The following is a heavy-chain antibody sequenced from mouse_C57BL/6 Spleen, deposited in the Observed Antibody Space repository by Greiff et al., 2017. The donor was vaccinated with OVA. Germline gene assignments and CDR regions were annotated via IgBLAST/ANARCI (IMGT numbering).Heavy chain of an antibody. CDR2: INPNNGGT. D-gene: IGHD2-5*01. CDR1: GYTFTDYN. J-gene: IGHJ4*01. V-gene: IGHV1-22*01. CDR3: ARTRYSNYDAMDY. Sequence: VQLKQSGPELVKPGASVKMSCKASGYTFTDYNMHWVKQSHGKSLEWIGYINPNNGGTSYNQKFKGKATLTVNKSSSTASMELRSLTSEDSAVYYCARTRYSNYDAMDYWGQGTSVTVSS.